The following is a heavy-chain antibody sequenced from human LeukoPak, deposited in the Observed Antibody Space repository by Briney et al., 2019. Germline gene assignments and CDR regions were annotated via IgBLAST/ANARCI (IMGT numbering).Heavy chain of an antibody. CDR2: IYYSGSS. Sequence: SETLSLTCTVSGGSISSGSYYWGWIRQPPGKGLEWIGSIYYSGSSYYNPSLKSRVTISVDTSKNQFSLKLSSVTAADTAVYYCARDSVGATDYWGQGTLVTVSS. J-gene: IGHJ4*02. D-gene: IGHD1-26*01. CDR3: ARDSVGATDY. V-gene: IGHV4-39*07. CDR1: GGSISSGSYY.